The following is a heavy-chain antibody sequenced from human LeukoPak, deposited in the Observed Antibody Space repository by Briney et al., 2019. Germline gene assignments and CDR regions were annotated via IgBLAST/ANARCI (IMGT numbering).Heavy chain of an antibody. J-gene: IGHJ3*02. CDR2: IYYSGST. CDR3: ARVRGDGYNSGALDI. CDR1: GGSISSYY. V-gene: IGHV4-59*01. Sequence: SETLSLTCTVSGGSISSYYWSWIRQPPGKGLEWIGYIYYSGSTNYSPSLNSRVTISVDTSKNQFSLKLSSVTAADTALYYCARVRGDGYNSGALDIWGQGTMVTVSS. D-gene: IGHD5-24*01.